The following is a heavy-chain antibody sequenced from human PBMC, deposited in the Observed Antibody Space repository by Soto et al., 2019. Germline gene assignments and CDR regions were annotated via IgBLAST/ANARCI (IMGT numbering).Heavy chain of an antibody. CDR2: IYYSGST. CDR3: ARVGPFYFYMDV. Sequence: PSETLSLTCSVSGGSICGYYRSWIRQPPGKGLEWIGYIYYSGSTNYNPSLKSRLTISQDTSKNQFSLKLSSVTAADTAVYYCARVGPFYFYMDVWGKGTTVTVSS. J-gene: IGHJ6*03. V-gene: IGHV4-59*13. CDR1: GGSICGYY.